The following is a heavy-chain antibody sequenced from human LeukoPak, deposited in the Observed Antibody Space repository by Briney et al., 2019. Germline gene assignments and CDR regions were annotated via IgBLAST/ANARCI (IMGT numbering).Heavy chain of an antibody. CDR2: VTGRGVAT. V-gene: IGHV3-23*01. CDR3: AKAGIAVADHHFDY. Sequence: GGSLRLSCAASGISFSSYALAWVRQTPGKGLEWVAAVTGRGVATHYADSVKGRFTISRDNSENTLYLQMNSLRAEDTAVYYCAKAGIAVADHHFDYWGQGTLVTVSS. D-gene: IGHD6-19*01. J-gene: IGHJ4*02. CDR1: GISFSSYA.